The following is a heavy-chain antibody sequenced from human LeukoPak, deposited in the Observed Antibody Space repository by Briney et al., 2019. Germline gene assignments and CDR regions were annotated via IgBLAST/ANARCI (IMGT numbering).Heavy chain of an antibody. D-gene: IGHD2-15*01. Sequence: GGSLRLSWAAAGFTFSGYGMHWVRQAPGQGLEWVAFIRYDGSDKRYADSVKGRFTISRDNSRNTLYLQMNSLRPEDTAVYYCAKDLSGYCSGGSCYPNWFDPWGQGTLVTVSS. V-gene: IGHV3-30*02. CDR3: AKDLSGYCSGGSCYPNWFDP. J-gene: IGHJ5*02. CDR2: IRYDGSDK. CDR1: GFTFSGYG.